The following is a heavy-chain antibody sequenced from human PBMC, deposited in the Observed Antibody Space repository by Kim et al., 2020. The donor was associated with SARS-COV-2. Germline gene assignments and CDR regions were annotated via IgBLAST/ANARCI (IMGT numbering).Heavy chain of an antibody. CDR3: ATYYRQQLVVYYLDS. V-gene: IGHV1-3*04. CDR1: GYIFSNYP. J-gene: IGHJ4*02. CDR2: INTGNGDT. D-gene: IGHD6-13*01. Sequence: ASVKVSCKASGYIFSNYPMHWVRQAPGQRLEWMGWINTGNGDTKYSQKFQGRVTITRDTSANTAYMELSSLTSEDTAVYYCATYYRQQLVVYYLDSWGQGTLVNVSS.